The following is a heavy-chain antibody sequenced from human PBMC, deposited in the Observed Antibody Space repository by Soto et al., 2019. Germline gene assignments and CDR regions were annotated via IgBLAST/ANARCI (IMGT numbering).Heavy chain of an antibody. J-gene: IGHJ4*02. Sequence: QVQLQESGPGLVKPSQTLSLTCTVSGGSISSGDYYWSWIRQPPGKGLEWIGYIYYSGSTYYNPSLTRRVTISVDTSKNQVSLKLSSVTAADTAVYYCARASSSSPFDYWGQGTLVTVSS. CDR1: GGSISSGDYY. V-gene: IGHV4-30-4*01. CDR3: ARASSSSPFDY. D-gene: IGHD6-13*01. CDR2: IYYSGST.